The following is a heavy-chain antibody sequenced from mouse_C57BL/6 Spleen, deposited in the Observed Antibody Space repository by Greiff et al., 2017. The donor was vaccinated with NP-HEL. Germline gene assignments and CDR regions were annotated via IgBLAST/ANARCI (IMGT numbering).Heavy chain of an antibody. D-gene: IGHD1-1*01. Sequence: VMLVESGPGLVAPSQSLSITCTVSGFSLTSYGVHWVRQPPGKGLEWLVVIWSDGSTTYNSALKSRLTISKDNSKSQVFLKMNSLQTDDTAMYYCARSSPYYYAMDYWGQGTSVTVSS. J-gene: IGHJ4*01. CDR3: ARSSPYYYAMDY. CDR1: GFSLTSYG. V-gene: IGHV2-6*03. CDR2: IWSDGST.